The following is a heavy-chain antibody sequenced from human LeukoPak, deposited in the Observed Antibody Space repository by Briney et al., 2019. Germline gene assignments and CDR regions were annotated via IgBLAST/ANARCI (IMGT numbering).Heavy chain of an antibody. D-gene: IGHD1-14*01. CDR2: ISPNTGGT. CDR1: GYTFTGYY. Sequence: LAASVKVSCKASGYTFTGYYIHWVRQTAGQGLECMGWISPNTGGTNYVQKFQGRVTMTRDTSISTAYMELSRLRSDDTAVYYCARPRTRMAKDFDYWGQGTLVTVSS. CDR3: ARPRTRMAKDFDY. V-gene: IGHV1-2*03. J-gene: IGHJ4*02.